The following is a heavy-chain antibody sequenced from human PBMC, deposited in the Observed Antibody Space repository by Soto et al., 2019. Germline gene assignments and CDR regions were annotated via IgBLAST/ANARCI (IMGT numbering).Heavy chain of an antibody. CDR1: GFTFKSYG. CDR3: AKEGLCRTLDY. J-gene: IGHJ4*02. Sequence: QVQLVESGGGVVQPGRSLRLSCAASGFTFKSYGMHWVRQAPGKGLEWVAVISYDGNNKYYADSVKGRFTISRDIPKNTLYLQLTGLRADDTAVYYCAKEGLCRTLDYGGQGTLVTVSS. CDR2: ISYDGNNK. V-gene: IGHV3-30*18.